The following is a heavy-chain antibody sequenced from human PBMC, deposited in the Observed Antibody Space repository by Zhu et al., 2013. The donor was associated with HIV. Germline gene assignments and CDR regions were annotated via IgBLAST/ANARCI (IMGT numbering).Heavy chain of an antibody. Sequence: QVQLVQSGAEVKKPGTSVKVSCKASGYTFTTYHIHWVRQAPGQGLEWMGMINANPSGGVPNYAQKFQDRISMTRDTSINTAYMELSRLRSDDTAVYYCARVVRPYYDFWSGALDYWGQGTLVTVSS. V-gene: IGHV1-2*02. CDR3: ARVVRPYYDFWSGALDY. CDR1: GYTFTTYH. J-gene: IGHJ4*02. D-gene: IGHD3-3*01. CDR2: INANPSGGVP.